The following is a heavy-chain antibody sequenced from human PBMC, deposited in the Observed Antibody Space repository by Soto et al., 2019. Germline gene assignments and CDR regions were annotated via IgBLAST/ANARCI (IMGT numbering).Heavy chain of an antibody. CDR1: GGSISSGGYY. J-gene: IGHJ6*03. V-gene: IGHV4-31*03. CDR3: ARAGPPRYCTNGVCYGMDYYYYMDV. Sequence: PSETLSLTCTVSGGSISSGGYYWSWIRQHPGKGLEWIGYIYYSGSTYYNPSLKSRVTISVDTSKNQFSLKLSSVTAADTAVYYCARAGPPRYCTNGVCYGMDYYYYMDVWGKGNTVTVSS. D-gene: IGHD2-8*01. CDR2: IYYSGST.